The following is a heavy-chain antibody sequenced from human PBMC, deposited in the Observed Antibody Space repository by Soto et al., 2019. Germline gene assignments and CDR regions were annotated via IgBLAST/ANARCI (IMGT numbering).Heavy chain of an antibody. CDR2: IRGSGGST. J-gene: IGHJ3*02. Sequence: PGGSLRLSCAASGFTFSSYAMSWVRQAPGKGLEWVSAIRGSGGSTYYADSVKGRFTISRDNSKNTLYLQMNSLRDEDTAVYYCARDQASDDRSELDTWGQGTMVTGSS. CDR1: GFTFSSYA. D-gene: IGHD3-22*01. V-gene: IGHV3-23*01. CDR3: ARDQASDDRSELDT.